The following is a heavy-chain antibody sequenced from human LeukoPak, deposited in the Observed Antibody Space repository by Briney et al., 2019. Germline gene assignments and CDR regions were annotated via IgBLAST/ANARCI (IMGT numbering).Heavy chain of an antibody. CDR3: AKDRLHTMIVT. CDR2: ISWSSGSI. CDR1: GFTFDDYA. V-gene: IGHV3-9*01. J-gene: IGHJ5*02. Sequence: GGSLRLSCAASGFTFDDYAMHWVRQAPGKGLEWVSGISWSSGSIGYADSVKGRFTISRDNAKNSLYLQMNSLRAEDTALYYCAKDRLHTMIVTWGQGTLVTVSS. D-gene: IGHD3-22*01.